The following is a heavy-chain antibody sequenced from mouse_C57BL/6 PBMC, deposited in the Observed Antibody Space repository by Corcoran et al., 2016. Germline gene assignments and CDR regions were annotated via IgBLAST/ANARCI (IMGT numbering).Heavy chain of an antibody. Sequence: DVQLQESGPGLVKPSQSLSLTCSVTGYSITSGYYWNWIRQFPGNKLEWMGYISYDGSNNYNPSLKNRISITRDTSKNQFFLKLNSVTTEDTATYYCAKECGTYFDVWGTGTTVTVSS. J-gene: IGHJ1*03. CDR1: GYSITSGYY. D-gene: IGHD1-1*02. V-gene: IGHV3-6*01. CDR2: ISYDGSN. CDR3: AKECGTYFDV.